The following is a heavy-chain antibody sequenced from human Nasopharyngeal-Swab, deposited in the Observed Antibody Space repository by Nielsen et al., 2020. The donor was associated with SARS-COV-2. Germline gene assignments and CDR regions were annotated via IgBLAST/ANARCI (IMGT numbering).Heavy chain of an antibody. Sequence: SVKVSCKASGGTFSSYAISWVRQAPGQGLEWMGRIIPILGIANYAQKFQGRVTITADKSTSAAYMELSSLRSEDTAVYYCARYYSNYHFWYFDLWGRGTLVTVSS. CDR2: IIPILGIA. J-gene: IGHJ2*01. CDR1: GGTFSSYA. V-gene: IGHV1-69*04. D-gene: IGHD4-11*01. CDR3: ARYYSNYHFWYFDL.